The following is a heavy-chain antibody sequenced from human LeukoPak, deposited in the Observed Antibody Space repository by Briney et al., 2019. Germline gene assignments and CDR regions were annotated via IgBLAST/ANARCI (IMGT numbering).Heavy chain of an antibody. Sequence: PGLSLRLSRAASRFTLSNIWKTWVRQAPRTGLEGVGRIKRKAEGGTTDYAAPVRGRFTTSRDDSKTTLYLQMNSLKAEDTAVYYCTTATSTTASWSWGQGTLVTVSS. CDR1: RFTLSNIW. J-gene: IGHJ5*02. V-gene: IGHV3-15*01. CDR3: TTATSTTASWS. CDR2: IKRKAEGGTT. D-gene: IGHD1-1*01.